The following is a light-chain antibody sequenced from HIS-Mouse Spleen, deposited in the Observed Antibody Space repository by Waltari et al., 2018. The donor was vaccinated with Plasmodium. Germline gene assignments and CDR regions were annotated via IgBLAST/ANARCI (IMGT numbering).Light chain of an antibody. Sequence: SSELTQPPSVSVSPGQTARIPCSGDALPKQYASWYQQKPGQAPVLVIYKDSERPSGIPERFSGSSSGTTVTLTISGVQAEDEADYYCQSADSSGTYWVFGGGTKLTVL. CDR1: ALPKQY. V-gene: IGLV3-25*03. CDR2: KDS. CDR3: QSADSSGTYWV. J-gene: IGLJ3*02.